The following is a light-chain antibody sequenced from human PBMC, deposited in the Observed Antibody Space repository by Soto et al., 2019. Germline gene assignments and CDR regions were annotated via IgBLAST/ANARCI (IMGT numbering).Light chain of an antibody. V-gene: IGKV3-15*01. J-gene: IGKJ1*01. Sequence: EIVMTQSPATLSVSPGERATLSCRASEGISNDLAWYQQKPGQAPMLLIYDASTRATGIPARFSGTVSGTEFTLTISSLQSEDSAVYYCQQYNKWLPEWTFGQGTKVEIK. CDR1: EGISND. CDR3: QQYNKWLPEWT. CDR2: DAS.